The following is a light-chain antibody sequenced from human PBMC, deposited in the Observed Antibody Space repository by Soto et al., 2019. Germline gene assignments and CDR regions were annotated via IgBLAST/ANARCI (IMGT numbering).Light chain of an antibody. Sequence: DIQLTQSPIFLSASVGDRVTITCRASQSISSSLAWYQQRPGKAPKLLIYDASSLESGVPSRFSGSGSGTEFTLTINSLQPDDFATYYCQQYNSYWTFGQGTKVDIK. CDR2: DAS. J-gene: IGKJ1*01. V-gene: IGKV1-5*01. CDR1: QSISSS. CDR3: QQYNSYWT.